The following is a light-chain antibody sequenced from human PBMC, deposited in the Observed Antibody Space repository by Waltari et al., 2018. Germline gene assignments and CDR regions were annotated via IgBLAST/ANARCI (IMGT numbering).Light chain of an antibody. Sequence: DIQLTQSPSFLAASVGDRVTITCRASQGISSYLAWYQQKPGKAPKLLISAASTLQSGVPSRFSGSGSGTQFPLPIRSLQPEDFATYYCLQVINYPRTFGQGTKVEIK. CDR3: LQVINYPRT. CDR1: QGISSY. V-gene: IGKV1-9*01. CDR2: AAS. J-gene: IGKJ1*01.